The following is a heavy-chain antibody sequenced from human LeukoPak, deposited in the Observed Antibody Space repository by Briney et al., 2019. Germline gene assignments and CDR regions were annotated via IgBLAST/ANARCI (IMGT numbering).Heavy chain of an antibody. D-gene: IGHD3-10*01. J-gene: IGHJ4*02. Sequence: PGGSLRLSCAASGFIFSSYGMHWVRQAPGKGLEWVAFIRYDGSNTYYADSVKGRFTISRDNSKNTLYLQMNSLRAEDTAMCYCAKDEVVRGLVIRFDYWGQGTLVTVSS. CDR3: AKDEVVRGLVIRFDY. V-gene: IGHV3-30*02. CDR1: GFIFSSYG. CDR2: IRYDGSNT.